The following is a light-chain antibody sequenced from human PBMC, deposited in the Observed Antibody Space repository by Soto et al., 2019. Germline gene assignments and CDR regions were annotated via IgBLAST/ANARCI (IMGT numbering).Light chain of an antibody. V-gene: IGKV3-11*01. Sequence: EIVFTHSPATLSLSPVERATLSCRASQSVSSYLAWYQQKPGQPPRLLIYDASNRATGIPARFSGSGSGTDFTLTISSLEPEDFAVYYCQQRSNWQVTFGQGTRLRL. CDR2: DAS. CDR3: QQRSNWQVT. J-gene: IGKJ5*01. CDR1: QSVSSY.